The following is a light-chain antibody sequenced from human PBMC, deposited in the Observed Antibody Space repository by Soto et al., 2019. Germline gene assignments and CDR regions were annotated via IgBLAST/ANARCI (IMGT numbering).Light chain of an antibody. V-gene: IGKV1-16*01. CDR1: QGITYY. CDR2: GAS. CDR3: HQYDSYPRT. J-gene: IGKJ3*01. Sequence: DIQMTQSPSSLSASVGDRVTITCRASQGITYYLAWFQQKPGKAPKSLIYGASSLQSGVPSRFNGSGFGTDFSLTISCLQPEDIATYYCHQYDSYPRTFGPGTKVEIK.